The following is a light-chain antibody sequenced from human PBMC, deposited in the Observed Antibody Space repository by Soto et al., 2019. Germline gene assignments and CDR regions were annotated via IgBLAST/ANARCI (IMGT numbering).Light chain of an antibody. V-gene: IGLV1-40*01. CDR3: QAYDYSLTASV. Sequence: QSVLTQPPSVSGAPGQTITISCTGSSSNIGAGYDVHWYQQLPGRAPKLLIYGNNNRPSGVPDRFSGSKSGTSVSLAITGLQAEDEADYYCQAYDYSLTASVFGGGTKVTVL. CDR1: SSNIGAGYD. CDR2: GNN. J-gene: IGLJ3*02.